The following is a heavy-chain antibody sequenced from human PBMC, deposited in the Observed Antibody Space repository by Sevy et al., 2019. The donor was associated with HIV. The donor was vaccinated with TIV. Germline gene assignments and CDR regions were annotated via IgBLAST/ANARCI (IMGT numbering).Heavy chain of an antibody. V-gene: IGHV4-59*13. CDR1: GGSISSYY. Sequence: SETLSLTCTVSGGSISSYYWSWIRQPPGKGLEWIGYIYYSGSTNYNPSLKSRVTISVDTSKNQFSLKLSSVTAADTAVYYCARVLRYLDYGMDVWGQGTTVIVSS. CDR2: IYYSGST. J-gene: IGHJ6*02. D-gene: IGHD3-9*01. CDR3: ARVLRYLDYGMDV.